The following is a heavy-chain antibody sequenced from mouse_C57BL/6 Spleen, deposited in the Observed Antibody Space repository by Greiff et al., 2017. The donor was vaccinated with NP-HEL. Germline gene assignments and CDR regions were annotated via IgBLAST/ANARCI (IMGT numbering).Heavy chain of an antibody. CDR1: GYTFTDYY. V-gene: IGHV1-84*01. CDR3: ARAKGKGRGYYFDY. D-gene: IGHD1-3*01. Sequence: LMESGPELVKPGASVKISCKASGYTFTDYYINWVKQRPGQGLEWIGWIYPGSGNTKYNEKFKGKATLTVDTSSSTAYMQLSSLTSEDSAVYFCARAKGKGRGYYFDYWGQGTTLTVSS. CDR2: IYPGSGNT. J-gene: IGHJ2*01.